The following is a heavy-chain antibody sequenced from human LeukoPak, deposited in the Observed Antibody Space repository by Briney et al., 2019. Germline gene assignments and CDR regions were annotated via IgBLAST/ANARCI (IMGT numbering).Heavy chain of an antibody. D-gene: IGHD5-12*01. CDR3: ARYYGGYSTGFDF. J-gene: IGHJ4*02. Sequence: SETLSLTCAVYGGSFSGYYWSWIRQPPGKGLEWIGEINHSGSTNYNPSLKSRVTISVDTSKNQFSLKLSSVSAADTAVYYCARYYGGYSTGFDFWGRGTLVTVSS. V-gene: IGHV4-34*01. CDR1: GGSFSGYY. CDR2: INHSGST.